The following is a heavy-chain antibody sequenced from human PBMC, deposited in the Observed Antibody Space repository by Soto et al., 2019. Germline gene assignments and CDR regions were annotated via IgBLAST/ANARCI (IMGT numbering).Heavy chain of an antibody. D-gene: IGHD6-6*01. V-gene: IGHV5-10-1*01. CDR2: IDPSDSYT. CDR3: ARSRIAARAGYYYYYGMDV. Sequence: TGESLKISCKGSGYSFTSYWISWVRQMPGKGLEWMGRIDPSDSYTNYSPSFQGHVTISADKSISTAYLQWSSLKASDTAMYYCARSRIAARAGYYYYYGMDVWGQGTTGTVSS. CDR1: GYSFTSYW. J-gene: IGHJ6*02.